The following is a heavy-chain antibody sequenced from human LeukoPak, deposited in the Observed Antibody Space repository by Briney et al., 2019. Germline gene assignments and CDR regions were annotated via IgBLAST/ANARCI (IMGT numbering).Heavy chain of an antibody. V-gene: IGHV4-34*01. J-gene: IGHJ4*02. CDR3: ASLPRRGYCSSTSCPTYDY. D-gene: IGHD2-2*01. Sequence: PSETLSLTCAVYGGSFSGYYWSWIRQPPGKGLEWIGEINHSGSTNNNPSLKSRVTISVDTSKNQFSLKLSSVTAADTAVYYCASLPRRGYCSSTSCPTYDYWGQGTLVTVSS. CDR1: GGSFSGYY. CDR2: INHSGST.